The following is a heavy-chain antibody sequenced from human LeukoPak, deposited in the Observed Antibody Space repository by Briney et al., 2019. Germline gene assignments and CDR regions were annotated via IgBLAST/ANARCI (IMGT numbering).Heavy chain of an antibody. CDR2: INPNSGVT. CDR1: GYTFTDFY. Sequence: ASVRVCCKASGYTFTDFYIHWVRQAPGQGLEWMGWINPNSGVTNYAQRFQGRVTMTRDTSTITAYVDLSRLRFDDTAVYYCTRDLTKGSCSGYSCSIGELAPWGQGTLVTVTS. CDR3: TRDLTKGSCSGYSCSIGELAP. V-gene: IGHV1-2*02. D-gene: IGHD2-15*01. J-gene: IGHJ5*02.